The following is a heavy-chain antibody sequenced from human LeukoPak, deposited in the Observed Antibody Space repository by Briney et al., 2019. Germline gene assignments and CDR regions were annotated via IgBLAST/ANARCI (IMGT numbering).Heavy chain of an antibody. CDR2: IYSGGNT. J-gene: IGHJ6*02. D-gene: IGHD3-10*01. Sequence: GGSLRLSCAASGFTVSSNSMNWVRQAPGKGLQWVSVIYSGGNTYYADSVKGRFTISRDNSKNTLYLQMNSLRAEDTAVYYCARENNFGSDMDVWGQGTTVTVSS. CDR3: ARENNFGSDMDV. V-gene: IGHV3-53*01. CDR1: GFTVSSNS.